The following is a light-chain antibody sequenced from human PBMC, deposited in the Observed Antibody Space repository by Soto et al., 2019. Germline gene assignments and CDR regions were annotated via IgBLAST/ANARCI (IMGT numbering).Light chain of an antibody. V-gene: IGKV3-20*01. Sequence: DIVLTQSPGTLSVSPGERATLSCRASQSVSSSYLAWYQQKPGQAPRLLIYDESSRATGIPDRFSGSGSGTDFNLTISRLQSEDFAVYYCQKYNNWPRTCGQGTKVDIK. CDR2: DES. CDR1: QSVSSSY. CDR3: QKYNNWPRT. J-gene: IGKJ1*01.